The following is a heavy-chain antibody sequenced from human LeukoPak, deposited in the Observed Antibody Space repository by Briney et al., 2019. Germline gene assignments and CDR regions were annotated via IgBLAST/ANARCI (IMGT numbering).Heavy chain of an antibody. Sequence: GGSLRLSCVASGFTFSSYWMHWVRQDPRKGLVWVLRINGDGRNINYADSVRGRFTISRDNAKNTLYLQMNTLRVEDTAVYYCTRDLMDYDVSTGLHHYYMDVWGQGATVTVSS. CDR1: GFTFSSYW. D-gene: IGHD3-9*01. V-gene: IGHV3-74*01. J-gene: IGHJ6*02. CDR2: INGDGRNI. CDR3: TRDLMDYDVSTGLHHYYMDV.